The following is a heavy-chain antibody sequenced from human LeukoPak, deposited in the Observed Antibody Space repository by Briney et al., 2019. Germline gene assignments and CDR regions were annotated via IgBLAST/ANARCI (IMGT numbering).Heavy chain of an antibody. CDR3: ASSWGSAIDF. CDR2: INQDGSEI. J-gene: IGHJ4*02. V-gene: IGHV3-7*01. CDR1: GSTSSRAR. Sequence: GGSLRLSCAASGSTSSRARMSWGRPPPGKGLEWVANINQDGSEIYYVDSVKGRFTVSTDNAKNSLYLQMTSLRAEDTAVYYCASSWGSAIDFWGQGTLVTVSS. D-gene: IGHD3-16*01.